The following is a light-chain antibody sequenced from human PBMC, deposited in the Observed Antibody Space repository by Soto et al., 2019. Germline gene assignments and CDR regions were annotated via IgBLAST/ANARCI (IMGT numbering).Light chain of an antibody. V-gene: IGLV2-14*01. CDR1: SSDLGNYNF. CDR3: NSFTTSNTYV. Sequence: HSSRTQSASVCGSPGQSITISCTGTSSDLGNYNFVSWFQQHPGKAPKLVIYEVSNRPSGVSSRFSGSKSGNTASLTISGLQAEDEADYYCNSFTTSNTYVFGNGTKVTVL. CDR2: EVS. J-gene: IGLJ1*01.